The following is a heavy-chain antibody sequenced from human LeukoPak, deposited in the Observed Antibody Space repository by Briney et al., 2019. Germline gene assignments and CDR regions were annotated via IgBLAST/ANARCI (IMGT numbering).Heavy chain of an antibody. J-gene: IGHJ4*02. V-gene: IGHV4-59*12. CDR1: GFTFSNYE. CDR3: AREGGFYRPLDY. Sequence: GSLRLSCAASGFTFSNYEFNWVRQPPGKGLEWIGEVHLDGRTNYNPSLKSRLIMSVDLPENHISLKLTSVTAADTAVYYCAREGGFYRPLDYSGQGTLVTVSS. D-gene: IGHD3-3*01. CDR2: VHLDGRT.